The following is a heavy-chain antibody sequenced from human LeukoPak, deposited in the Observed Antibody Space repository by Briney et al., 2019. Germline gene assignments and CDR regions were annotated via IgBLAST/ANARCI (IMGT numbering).Heavy chain of an antibody. CDR2: IYYSGST. Sequence: PSETLSLTCTVSGGSISSSSYYWGWIRQPPGKGLEWTGSIYYSGSTYYNPSLKSRVTISVDTSKNQFSLKLSSVTAADTAVYYCARHAIVVVPAAMGGWFDPWGQGTLVTVSS. D-gene: IGHD2-2*01. J-gene: IGHJ5*02. CDR1: GGSISSSSYY. CDR3: ARHAIVVVPAAMGGWFDP. V-gene: IGHV4-39*01.